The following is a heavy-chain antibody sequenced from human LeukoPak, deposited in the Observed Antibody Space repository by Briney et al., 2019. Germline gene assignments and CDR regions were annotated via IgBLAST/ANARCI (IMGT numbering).Heavy chain of an antibody. CDR2: IYYSGST. Sequence: PSQTLSLTCTVSGGSISSYYWSWLRQPPGKGLEWIGYIYYSGSTNYNPSLKSRVTISVDTSKNQFSLKLSSVTAADTAVYYCARNAAAAQNWFDPWGQGTLVTVSS. V-gene: IGHV4-59*01. CDR1: GGSISSYY. CDR3: ARNAAAAQNWFDP. D-gene: IGHD2-2*01. J-gene: IGHJ5*02.